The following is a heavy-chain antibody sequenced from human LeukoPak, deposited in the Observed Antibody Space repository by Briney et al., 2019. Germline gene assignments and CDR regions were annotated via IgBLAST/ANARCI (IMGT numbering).Heavy chain of an antibody. V-gene: IGHV3-23*01. D-gene: IGHD3-22*01. J-gene: IGHJ4*02. CDR2: ISGSGGST. CDR1: GFTFSSYA. Sequence: PGGSLRLSCAASGFTFSSYAMSWVRQAPGKGLEWVSAISGSGGSTYYADSVKGRFTISRDNSKNTLYLQMNSLRAEDTAVYYCAKDGGVGGDYYDSSGYYLGPYWGQGTLVTVSS. CDR3: AKDGGVGGDYYDSSGYYLGPY.